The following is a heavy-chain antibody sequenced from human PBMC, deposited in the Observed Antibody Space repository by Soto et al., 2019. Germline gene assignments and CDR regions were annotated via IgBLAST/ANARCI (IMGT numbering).Heavy chain of an antibody. Sequence: EVQLVESGGGLVQPGGSLRLSWVASGFTFSSYSLNWVRQAPGRGLEWVSYISSSSGTIYYADSVKGRFTISRDNAENSLYLQMNSLRDDDTAVYYCAREDPWSANADDMDVWGQGTTVTVSS. CDR3: AREDPWSANADDMDV. CDR2: ISSSSGTI. CDR1: GFTFSSYS. D-gene: IGHD3-3*01. V-gene: IGHV3-48*02. J-gene: IGHJ6*02.